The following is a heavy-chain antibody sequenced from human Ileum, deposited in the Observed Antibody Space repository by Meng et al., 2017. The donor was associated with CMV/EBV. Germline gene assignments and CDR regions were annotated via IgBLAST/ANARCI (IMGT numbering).Heavy chain of an antibody. CDR3: AREAVGVENGDYADY. CDR1: GGSFSGYY. CDR2: INHSGST. V-gene: IGHV4-34*01. D-gene: IGHD4-17*01. J-gene: IGHJ4*02. Sequence: VQLQHWAARLLKPSETLSLTCAVYGGSFSGYYWGWIRQFPGKGLEWMGEINHSGSTNYNPSLKSRVTISADTSKKWFSLKVSSVTAADTAVYYCAREAVGVENGDYADYWGQGILVTVSS.